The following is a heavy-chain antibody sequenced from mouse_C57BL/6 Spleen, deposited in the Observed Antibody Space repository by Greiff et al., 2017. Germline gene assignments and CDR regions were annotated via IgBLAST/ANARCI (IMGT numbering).Heavy chain of an antibody. V-gene: IGHV1-82*01. D-gene: IGHD4-1*01. CDR2: IYPGDGDT. J-gene: IGHJ2*01. Sequence: VQLQQSGPELVKPGASVKISCKASGSAFSSSWMNWVKQRPGTGLEWIGRIYPGDGDTNYNGKFKGKATLTADKSSSTAYMQLSSLTSEDSAVYFCATDWDNYWGQGTTLKVAS. CDR1: GSAFSSSW. CDR3: ATDWDNY.